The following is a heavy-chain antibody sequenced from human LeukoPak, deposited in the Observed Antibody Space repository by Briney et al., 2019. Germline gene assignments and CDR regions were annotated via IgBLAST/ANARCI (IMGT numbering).Heavy chain of an antibody. CDR1: GYSFTSYW. CDR3: ARQVDSSGYYYVRWFDP. V-gene: IGHV5-51*01. D-gene: IGHD3-22*01. Sequence: GESLKISCKGSGYSFTSYWIGWVRQMPGKGLEWMGIIYPGDSDTRYSPSFQGQVTISADKSISTAYLQWSSLKASDTAMYYCARQVDSSGYYYVRWFDPWGQGTLVTVSS. J-gene: IGHJ5*02. CDR2: IYPGDSDT.